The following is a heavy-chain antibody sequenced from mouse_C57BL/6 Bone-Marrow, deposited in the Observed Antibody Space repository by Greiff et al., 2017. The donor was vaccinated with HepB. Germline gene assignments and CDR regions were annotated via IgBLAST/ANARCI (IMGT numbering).Heavy chain of an antibody. CDR3: ARSKGYFDY. CDR1: GYTFTSYW. Sequence: QVQLQQPGAELVMPGASVKLSCKASGYTFTSYWMHWVKQRPEQGLEWIGEIDPSDSYTNYNQKFKGKSTLTVDKSSSTAYMQLSSLTSEDSAVYYCARSKGYFDYWGQGTTLTVSS. J-gene: IGHJ2*01. V-gene: IGHV1-69*01. CDR2: IDPSDSYT.